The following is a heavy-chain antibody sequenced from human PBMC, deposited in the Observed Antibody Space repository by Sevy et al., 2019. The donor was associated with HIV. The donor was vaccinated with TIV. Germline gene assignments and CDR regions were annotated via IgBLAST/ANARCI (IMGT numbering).Heavy chain of an antibody. CDR2: IIPIFGTA. V-gene: IGHV1-69*13. CDR3: ARAQVGDYYDSSGYSY. CDR1: GGTFSSYA. J-gene: IGHJ4*02. Sequence: ASVKVSCKASGGTFSSYAISWVRQAPGQGLEWMGGIIPIFGTANYAQKFQGRVTITEDESTSTAYMELSSLRSEDTAVYYCARAQVGDYYDSSGYSYWGQGTLVTVSS. D-gene: IGHD3-22*01.